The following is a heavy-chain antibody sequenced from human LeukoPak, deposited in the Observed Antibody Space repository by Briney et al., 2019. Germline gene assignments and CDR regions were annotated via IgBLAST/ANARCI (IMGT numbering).Heavy chain of an antibody. CDR1: GYTFTGHY. CDR2: INPNSGGT. J-gene: IGHJ4*02. Sequence: ASVKVSCKASGYTFTGHYMHWVRQAPGQGLEWMGWINPNSGGTNYAQKFQGRVTMTRDTSISTAYMELSRLRSDDTAVYYCARYPRDPGIAVPLDYWGQGTLVTVSS. D-gene: IGHD6-19*01. CDR3: ARYPRDPGIAVPLDY. V-gene: IGHV1-2*02.